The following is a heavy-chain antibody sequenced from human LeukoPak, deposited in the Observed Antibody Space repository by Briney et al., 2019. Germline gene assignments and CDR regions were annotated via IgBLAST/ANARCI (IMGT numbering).Heavy chain of an antibody. V-gene: IGHV1-8*01. D-gene: IGHD6-13*01. CDR2: MNPNSGNT. CDR1: GYTFTSYD. Sequence: WASVNVSCKASGYTFTSYDINWVRQATGQGLEWMGWMNPNSGNTGYAQKFQGRVTMTRNTSISTAYMELSSLRSEDTAVYYCARGSSSWSSPFDYWGQGTLVTVSS. CDR3: ARGSSSWSSPFDY. J-gene: IGHJ4*02.